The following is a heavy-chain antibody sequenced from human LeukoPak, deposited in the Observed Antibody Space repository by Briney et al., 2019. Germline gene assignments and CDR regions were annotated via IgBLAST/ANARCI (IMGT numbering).Heavy chain of an antibody. J-gene: IGHJ4*02. Sequence: PGGSLRLSCAASGFTFDDYAMHWVRQAPGKSLEWVSGISWNSGSIGYADSVKGRFTISRDNAKNSLYLQMNSLRAEDTALYYCAKTEGGVVATIFDYWGQGTLVTVSS. CDR2: ISWNSGSI. CDR3: AKTEGGVVATIFDY. CDR1: GFTFDDYA. D-gene: IGHD5-12*01. V-gene: IGHV3-9*01.